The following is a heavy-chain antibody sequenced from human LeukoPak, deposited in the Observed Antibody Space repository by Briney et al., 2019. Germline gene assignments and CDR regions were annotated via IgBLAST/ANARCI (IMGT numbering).Heavy chain of an antibody. V-gene: IGHV6-1*01. Sequence: SQTLSLTCAISGDSVSSNSAAWNWIRQSPSRGLEWLGRTYYRSKWYNDYAVSVKSRITINPDTSKNQFSLQLNSVTPEDTAVYYCARSPPMVRGVNYYGMDVWGQGTTVTVSS. CDR3: ARSPPMVRGVNYYGMDV. CDR1: GDSVSSNSAA. D-gene: IGHD3-10*01. CDR2: TYYRSKWYN. J-gene: IGHJ6*02.